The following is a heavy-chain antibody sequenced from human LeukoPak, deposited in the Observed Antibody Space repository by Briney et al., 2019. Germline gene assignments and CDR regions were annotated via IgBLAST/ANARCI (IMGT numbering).Heavy chain of an antibody. CDR2: ISGSGGRI. CDR1: GFTFSSYS. V-gene: IGHV3-23*01. D-gene: IGHD1-26*01. Sequence: GGSLRLSCAASGFTFSSYSMNWVRQAPGKGLEWVSAISGSGGRIYYGASVKGRFTISRGNSKNTLNLQMNSLRAEDTAVYYCATSKYSGSYWGQGTLVTVSS. J-gene: IGHJ4*02. CDR3: ATSKYSGSY.